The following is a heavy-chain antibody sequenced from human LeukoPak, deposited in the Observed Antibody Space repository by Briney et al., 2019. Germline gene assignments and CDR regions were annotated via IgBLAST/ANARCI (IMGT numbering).Heavy chain of an antibody. CDR3: AREVIHDAFDI. D-gene: IGHD3-16*02. V-gene: IGHV4-38-2*02. CDR2: IYHSGST. J-gene: IGHJ3*02. CDR1: GYSISSGYY. Sequence: SETLSLTCTVSGYSISSGYYWGWIRQPPGKGLEWIGSIYHSGSTYYNPSLKSRVTISVDTSKNQFSLKLSSVTAADTAVYYCAREVIHDAFDIWGQGTMVTVSS.